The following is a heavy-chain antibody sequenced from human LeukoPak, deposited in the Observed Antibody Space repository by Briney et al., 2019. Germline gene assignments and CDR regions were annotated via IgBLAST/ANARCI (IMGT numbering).Heavy chain of an antibody. D-gene: IGHD6-13*01. J-gene: IGHJ4*02. CDR3: ARVRSSSWYDY. Sequence: GGSLRLSCATSGFTFSTSWMHWVRQAPGEGLVWVSRISRDGTTTTYADSVKGRFTISRDNAKNTLYLQMNSLRVEDTAVYYCARVRSSSWYDYWGQGALVTVSS. CDR2: ISRDGTTT. V-gene: IGHV3-74*01. CDR1: GFTFSTSW.